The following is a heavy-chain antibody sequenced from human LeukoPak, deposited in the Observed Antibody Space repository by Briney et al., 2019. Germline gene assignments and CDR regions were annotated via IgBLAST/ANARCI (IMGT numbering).Heavy chain of an antibody. CDR3: ARSYGSGSYNYYYYGMDV. CDR1: GYSFTSYW. D-gene: IGHD3-10*01. J-gene: IGHJ6*04. Sequence: GESLKISCKGSGYSFTSYWIGWVRQMPGKGLEWMGIIYPGDSDTRYSPSFQGQVTISADKSISTAYLQWSSLKASDTAMYYCARSYGSGSYNYYYYGMDVWGKGTPVTVSS. V-gene: IGHV5-51*01. CDR2: IYPGDSDT.